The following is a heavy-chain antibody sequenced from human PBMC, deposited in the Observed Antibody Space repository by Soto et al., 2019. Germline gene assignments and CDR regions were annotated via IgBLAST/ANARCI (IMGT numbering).Heavy chain of an antibody. CDR3: ARGIGYPRSNGCCNFDD. Sequence: GASRKVPCKAAGYTFTGYYMHWVRQAPGQGLEWMGWINPKSGGTNYAQKFQGRVTMTRDTSISTAYMELSRLRSNDTAVYYCARGIGYPRSNGCCNFDDCGDVTLVPSSS. CDR1: GYTFTGYY. J-gene: IGHJ4*01. V-gene: IGHV1-2*02. D-gene: IGHD2-2*03. CDR2: INPKSGGT.